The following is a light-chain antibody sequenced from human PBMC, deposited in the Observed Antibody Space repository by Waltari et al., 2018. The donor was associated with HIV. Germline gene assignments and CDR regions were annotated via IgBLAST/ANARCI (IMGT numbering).Light chain of an antibody. CDR1: SSNIGSNY. CDR2: RNN. Sequence: QSVLTQSPSASGTPGQRVTISCSGSSSNIGSNYVYWYQQLPGTAPKLHIYRNNQRPAGVPDRVSGSKSGTSASLAINGLRSEDEADYYCAAWDDSPYVFGTGTKVTVL. V-gene: IGLV1-47*01. J-gene: IGLJ1*01. CDR3: AAWDDSPYV.